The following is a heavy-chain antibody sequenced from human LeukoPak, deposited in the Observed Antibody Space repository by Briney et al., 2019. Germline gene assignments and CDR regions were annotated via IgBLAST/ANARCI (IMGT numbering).Heavy chain of an antibody. J-gene: IGHJ4*02. V-gene: IGHV1-2*02. Sequence: ASVKVSCKASGYAFTGYYMHWVRQAPGQGLEWMGWINPNSGGTNYAQKFQGRVTMTRDTSISTAYMELSRLRSDDTAVYYCARVARGYYYDSGGYSTWGQGTLVTVSS. CDR2: INPNSGGT. D-gene: IGHD3-22*01. CDR1: GYAFTGYY. CDR3: ARVARGYYYDSGGYST.